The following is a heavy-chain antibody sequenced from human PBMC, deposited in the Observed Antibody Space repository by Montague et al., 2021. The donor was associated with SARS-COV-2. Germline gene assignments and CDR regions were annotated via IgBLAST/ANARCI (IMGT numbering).Heavy chain of an antibody. CDR2: VDYSGNT. D-gene: IGHD5-12*01. V-gene: IGHV4-39*07. Sequence: SETLSLTCTVTGGPISGSSYYWGWIRQSPGKGLEWIASVDYSGNTYYSPSLKSRLTISVDTSKNQFSLKLNSVTAADTALYYCARREYSDGWGDWGQGTLVTVSS. CDR3: ARREYSDGWGD. J-gene: IGHJ4*02. CDR1: GGPISGSSYY.